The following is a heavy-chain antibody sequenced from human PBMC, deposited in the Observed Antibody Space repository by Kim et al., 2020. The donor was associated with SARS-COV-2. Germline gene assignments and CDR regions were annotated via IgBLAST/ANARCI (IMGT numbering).Heavy chain of an antibody. J-gene: IGHJ5*02. V-gene: IGHV4-34*01. Sequence: SETLSLTCAVYGGSFSGYYWSWIRQPPGKGLEWIGEINHSGSTNYNPSLKSRVTISVDTSKNQFSLKLSSVTAADTAVYYCARGSRSGWFDPWGQGTLVT. CDR2: INHSGST. CDR1: GGSFSGYY. CDR3: ARGSRSGWFDP. D-gene: IGHD1-26*01.